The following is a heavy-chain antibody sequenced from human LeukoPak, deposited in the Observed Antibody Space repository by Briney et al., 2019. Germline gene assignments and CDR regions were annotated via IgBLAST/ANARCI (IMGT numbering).Heavy chain of an antibody. CDR2: ISAYNGNT. CDR3: ARFLEELMVWGVITFDY. Sequence: GSVKVSCKASGYTFTSYGISWVRQAPGQGLEWMGWISAYNGNTNYAQKLQGRVTMTTDTSTSTAYMGLRSLRSDDTAVYYCARFLEELMVWGVITFDYWGQGTLVTVSS. D-gene: IGHD3-10*01. CDR1: GYTFTSYG. J-gene: IGHJ4*02. V-gene: IGHV1-18*04.